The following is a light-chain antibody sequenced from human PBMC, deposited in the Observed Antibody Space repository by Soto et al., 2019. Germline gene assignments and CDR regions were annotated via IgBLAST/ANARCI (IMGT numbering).Light chain of an antibody. CDR3: QSYDSSLSGWV. V-gene: IGLV1-40*01. CDR2: GNS. CDR1: SSNIGAGYD. J-gene: IGLJ3*02. Sequence: QAVVTQPPSVSGAPGQRVTISCTASSSNIGAGYDVHWYQQLPGTVPKLLIYGNSNRPSGVPDRFSGSKSGTSASLAITGLQAEDGADYYCQSYDSSLSGWVFGGGTKLTVL.